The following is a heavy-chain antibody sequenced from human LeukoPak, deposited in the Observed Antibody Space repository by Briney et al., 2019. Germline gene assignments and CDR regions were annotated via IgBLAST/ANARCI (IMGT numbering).Heavy chain of an antibody. Sequence: GGSLRLSCAASGFTLSTYWMHWVRQPPGKGLVWVSTINSDGTTTTYTGSVKGRFTISRDNAKNTLYLQMNSLRAEDTAVYYCARDPNKWELPVDYWGQGTLVTVSS. CDR2: INSDGTTT. D-gene: IGHD1-26*01. V-gene: IGHV3-74*01. CDR3: ARDPNKWELPVDY. J-gene: IGHJ4*02. CDR1: GFTLSTYW.